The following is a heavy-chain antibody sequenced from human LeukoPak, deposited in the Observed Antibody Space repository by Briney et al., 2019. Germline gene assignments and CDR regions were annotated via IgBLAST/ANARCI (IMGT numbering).Heavy chain of an antibody. V-gene: IGHV4-61*02. CDR3: AREYDSSGYDPYYLDY. Sequence: SETLSLTCTVSGGSISSGSYYWSWIRQPTAKGLEWIGLIYTRGSTNYNPSLKSRVTISVDTSKNQFSLKLSSVTAADTAVYHCAREYDSSGYDPYYLDYWGQGTLVTVSS. CDR2: IYTRGST. J-gene: IGHJ4*02. CDR1: GGSISSGSYY. D-gene: IGHD3-22*01.